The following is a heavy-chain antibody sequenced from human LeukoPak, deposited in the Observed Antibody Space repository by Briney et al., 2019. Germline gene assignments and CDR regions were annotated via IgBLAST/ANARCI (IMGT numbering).Heavy chain of an antibody. V-gene: IGHV1-8*01. J-gene: IGHJ3*02. D-gene: IGHD3-22*01. Sequence: ASVKLSCKASGYTFTSYDINWVRQATGQGLEWMGCMNPKSGNTGYVQKCQSRVNMIRNTSISTTYTELSSLRSEDTAVYYCARGFFLYDSSAQGTFDIWGQGTMVTVSS. CDR2: MNPKSGNT. CDR3: ARGFFLYDSSAQGTFDI. CDR1: GYTFTSYD.